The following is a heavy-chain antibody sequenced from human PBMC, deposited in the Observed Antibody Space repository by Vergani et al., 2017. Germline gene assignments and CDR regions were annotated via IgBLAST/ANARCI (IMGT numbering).Heavy chain of an antibody. CDR1: GFTFSSYS. Sequence: EVQLVESGGGLVKPGGSLRLSCAASGFTFSSYSMNWVRQAPGKGLEWVSSISSSSSYIYYADSVKGRFTISRDNAKNSLYLKMNSLRAEDTAVYYCASGRVTFGGVTQPFDYWGQGTLVTVSS. J-gene: IGHJ4*02. CDR2: ISSSSSYI. V-gene: IGHV3-21*01. CDR3: ASGRVTFGGVTQPFDY. D-gene: IGHD3-16*01.